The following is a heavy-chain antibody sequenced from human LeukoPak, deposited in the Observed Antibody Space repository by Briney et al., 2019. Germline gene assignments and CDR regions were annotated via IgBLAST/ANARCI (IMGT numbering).Heavy chain of an antibody. CDR1: GFTFSTYA. CDR2: ISYDGINK. J-gene: IGHJ4*02. V-gene: IGHV3-30-3*02. CDR3: AKRDFDYHFF. D-gene: IGHD3-9*01. Sequence: GGSLRLSCAASGFTFSTYALLWVRQAPGKGLEWVALISYDGINKYHRDSVKGRFTISRDNSKNTLYLQMNSLRAEDTAVYYCAKRDFDYHFFWGQGTLVTVSS.